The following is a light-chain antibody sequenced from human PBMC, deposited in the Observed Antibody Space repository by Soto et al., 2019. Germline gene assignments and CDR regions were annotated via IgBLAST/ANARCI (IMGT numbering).Light chain of an antibody. CDR2: GAS. CDR3: HQYNDWPPT. J-gene: IGKJ2*01. Sequence: EIAVTQSPATVSASPGDRVTLSCRASRSIDNSLAWYQQRRGQPPRLLIFGASARATGVPTRFIGSGSGTLFSLTISSLQSEDFAVYYCHQYNDWPPTFGQGTKLEI. CDR1: RSIDNS. V-gene: IGKV3-15*01.